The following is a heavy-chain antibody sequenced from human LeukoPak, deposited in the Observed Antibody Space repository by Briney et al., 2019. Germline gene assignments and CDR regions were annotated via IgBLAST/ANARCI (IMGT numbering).Heavy chain of an antibody. D-gene: IGHD6-19*01. CDR3: ARTVYSSGWGPAFDY. V-gene: IGHV4-38-2*01. CDR2: IYHSGST. CDR1: GYSISSGYY. Sequence: SETLSLTCAVSGYSISSGYYWGWIRQPPGKGLEWIGSIYHSGSTYYNPSLKSRVTISVDTSKNQFSLKLSSVTAADTAVYYCARTVYSSGWGPAFDYWGQGTLVTVSS. J-gene: IGHJ4*02.